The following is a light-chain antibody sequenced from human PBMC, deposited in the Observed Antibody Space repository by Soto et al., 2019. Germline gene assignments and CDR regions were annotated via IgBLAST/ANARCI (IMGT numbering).Light chain of an antibody. CDR3: QQYSKWPHWT. J-gene: IGKJ1*01. CDR1: QSVGSD. Sequence: EIVLTQSPATLSVSPGERATLSCKASQSVGSDLAWYQQKPGQAPMLLIYGASVSLTDIPPRFSGSGSGTDFTLTISSLQSDYCAVYYCQQYSKWPHWTFAHGTKVDTK. CDR2: GAS. V-gene: IGKV3-15*01.